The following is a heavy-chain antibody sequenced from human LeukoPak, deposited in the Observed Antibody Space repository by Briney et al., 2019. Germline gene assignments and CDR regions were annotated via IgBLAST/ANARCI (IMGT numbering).Heavy chain of an antibody. CDR2: ISGSGGST. CDR3: AKGRGYCSGGSCYSGLDAFDI. J-gene: IGHJ3*02. Sequence: GGSLRLSCAASGFTFSSYAMSWVRQAPGKGLEWVSGISGSGGSTYYADSVKGRFTISRDNSKKTLYLQMNSLRAEDTAVYYCAKGRGYCSGGSCYSGLDAFDIWGQGTMVTVSS. CDR1: GFTFSSYA. V-gene: IGHV3-23*01. D-gene: IGHD2-15*01.